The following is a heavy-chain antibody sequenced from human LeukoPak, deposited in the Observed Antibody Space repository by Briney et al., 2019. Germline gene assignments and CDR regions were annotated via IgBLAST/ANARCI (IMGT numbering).Heavy chain of an antibody. J-gene: IGHJ4*02. CDR3: ARSPYDFWSGYYLDY. CDR2: IYPGDSDT. CDR1: GYSFTSYW. V-gene: IGHV5-51*01. Sequence: GESLKISCKGSGYSFTSYWIGWVRQMPGKGLEWMGIIYPGDSDTRYSPSFQGQVTISADKSISTAYLQWSSLKASDTAMYYCARSPYDFWSGYYLDYWGQGTLVTVSS. D-gene: IGHD3-3*01.